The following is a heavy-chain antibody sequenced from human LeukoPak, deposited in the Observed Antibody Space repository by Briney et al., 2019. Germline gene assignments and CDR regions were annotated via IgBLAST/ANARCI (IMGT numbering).Heavy chain of an antibody. D-gene: IGHD3-3*01. CDR1: GFTFSSSA. Sequence: GGSLRLSCAASGFTFSSSAMSWVRQAPGKGLEWVSNISGSGSGGSTYYADSVKGRFTISRDNSKNTLYLQMNSLRAEDTAVYYCARDKTYDFWSNYRYYYYYYMDVWGKGTTVTVSS. CDR2: ISGSGSGGST. CDR3: ARDKTYDFWSNYRYYYYYYMDV. V-gene: IGHV3-23*01. J-gene: IGHJ6*03.